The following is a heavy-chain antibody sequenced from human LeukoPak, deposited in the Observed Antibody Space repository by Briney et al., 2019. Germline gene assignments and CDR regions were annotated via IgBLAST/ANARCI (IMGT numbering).Heavy chain of an antibody. CDR1: GYTFTSYG. J-gene: IGHJ4*02. V-gene: IGHV1-18*01. CDR2: ISAYNGNT. Sequence: ASVKVSCKASGYTFTSYGISWVRQAPGQGLEWMGWISAYNGNTNYAQKLQGRVTMTTDTSTSTAYMELRSLRSDDTAVYYCARGSSPARYCSSTSCYPIDYWGQGTLVTVSS. D-gene: IGHD2-2*01. CDR3: ARGSSPARYCSSTSCYPIDY.